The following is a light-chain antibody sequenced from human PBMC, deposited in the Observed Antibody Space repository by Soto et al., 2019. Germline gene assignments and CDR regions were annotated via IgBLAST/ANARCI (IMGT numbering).Light chain of an antibody. CDR1: SSDVGSYNL. Sequence: QSALTQPASVSGSPGQSITISCTGTSSDVGSYNLVSWYQQHPGKAPKLMIYEGSKRHSGVSDRFSGSKSGNTAFLTVSGLQAEDEADYYCCSYAGSSIFYVFGSGTKLTVL. V-gene: IGLV2-23*01. CDR3: CSYAGSSIFYV. J-gene: IGLJ1*01. CDR2: EGS.